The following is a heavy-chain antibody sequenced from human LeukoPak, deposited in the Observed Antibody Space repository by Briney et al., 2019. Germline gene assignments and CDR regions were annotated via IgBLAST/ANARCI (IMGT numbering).Heavy chain of an antibody. V-gene: IGHV1-2*02. CDR3: ARDANYYGSGSYLDY. J-gene: IGHJ4*02. Sequence: ASVKVSCKASGYTFTSYGISWVRQAPGQGLEWMGWINPNSGGTNYAQKFQGRVTMTRDTSMSTAYMELSRLRSDDTAVYYCARDANYYGSGSYLDYWGQGTLVTVSS. CDR1: GYTFTSYG. D-gene: IGHD3-10*01. CDR2: INPNSGGT.